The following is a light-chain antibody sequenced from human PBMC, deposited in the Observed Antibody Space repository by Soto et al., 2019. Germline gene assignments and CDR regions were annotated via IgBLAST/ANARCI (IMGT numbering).Light chain of an antibody. V-gene: IGKV1-8*01. CDR2: AAS. J-gene: IGKJ4*01. CDR1: QGISSY. Sequence: AIRMTQSPSSLSASTGDRVTITCRASQGISSYLAWYQQKPGKAPKLLIYAASTLQSGVPSRFSGSGSGTDFTLTLSCLQSEDFATYYCHQYYSYPLTFGGGTKVEIK. CDR3: HQYYSYPLT.